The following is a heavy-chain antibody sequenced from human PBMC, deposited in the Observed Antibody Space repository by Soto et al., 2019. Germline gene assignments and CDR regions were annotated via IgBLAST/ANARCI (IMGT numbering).Heavy chain of an antibody. CDR1: GGSISSSSYY. CDR3: ARGANWGSRGASYYFDY. Sequence: SETLSLTCTVSGGSISSSSYYWGWIRQPPGKGLEWIGSIYYSGSTYYNPSLKSRVTISVDTSKNQFSLKLSSVTAADTAVYYCARGANWGSRGASYYFDYWGQGTLVTVSS. V-gene: IGHV4-39*07. CDR2: IYYSGST. D-gene: IGHD7-27*01. J-gene: IGHJ4*02.